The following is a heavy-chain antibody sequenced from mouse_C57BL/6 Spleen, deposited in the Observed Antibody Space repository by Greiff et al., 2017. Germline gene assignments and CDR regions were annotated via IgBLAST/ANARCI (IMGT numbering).Heavy chain of an antibody. Sequence: VNVVESGAELAKPGASVKLSCKASGYTFTSYWMHWVKQRPGQGLEWIGYINPSSGYTKYNQKFKDKDTLTADKSSSTAYMQLSSLTYEDSAVYYCARRGDGSDYFDYWGQGTTLTVSS. CDR2: INPSSGYT. D-gene: IGHD1-1*01. V-gene: IGHV1-7*01. J-gene: IGHJ2*01. CDR1: GYTFTSYW. CDR3: ARRGDGSDYFDY.